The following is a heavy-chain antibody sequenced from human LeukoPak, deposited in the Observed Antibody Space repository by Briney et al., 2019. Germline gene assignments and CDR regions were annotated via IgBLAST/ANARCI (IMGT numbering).Heavy chain of an antibody. CDR1: GGSISSGGYY. Sequence: SETLSLTCTVSGGSISSGGYYWRWIRQHPGKGLEWIGYIYYSGSTYYNPSLKSRVTISVDTSKNQFSLKLSSVTAADTAVYYCARGGYGDLARCDPWGQGTLVTVSS. CDR2: IYYSGST. D-gene: IGHD4-17*01. CDR3: ARGGYGDLARCDP. J-gene: IGHJ5*02. V-gene: IGHV4-31*03.